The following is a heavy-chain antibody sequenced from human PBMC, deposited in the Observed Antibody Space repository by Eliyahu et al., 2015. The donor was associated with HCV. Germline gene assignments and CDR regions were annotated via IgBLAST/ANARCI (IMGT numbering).Heavy chain of an antibody. CDR2: ISDSGSGT. V-gene: IGHV3-23*01. J-gene: IGHJ4*02. D-gene: IGHD1-26*01. Sequence: EVQLLESGGGSVQPGGSLRLXCAASGFPFRXSAMNWVRQAPGKGLEWVSAISDSGSGTYYADSVKGRFTISRDNSKNTLYLQMNSLRAEDTALYYCAKGRGVYYNFDYWGQGTLVTVSS. CDR1: GFPFRXSA. CDR3: AKGRGVYYNFDY.